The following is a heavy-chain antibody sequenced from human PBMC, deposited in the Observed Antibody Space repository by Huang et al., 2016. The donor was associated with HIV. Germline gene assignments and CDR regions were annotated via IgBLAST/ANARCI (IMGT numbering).Heavy chain of an antibody. CDR1: VGSFSGHY. D-gene: IGHD3-22*01. J-gene: IGHJ3*02. CDR3: ARMFKYDSGGYWGNDAFDI. CDR2: ISDSGST. V-gene: IGHV4-34*02. Sequence: QVQLQQWGAELLKPSETLSLTCAVSVGSFSGHYWTWIRQPPGRGLEWIGEISDSGSTTYNPSLKSRVTISGDTSQSQFSLKLNSVTAADTAIYYCARMFKYDSGGYWGNDAFDIWGQGTMVTVSS.